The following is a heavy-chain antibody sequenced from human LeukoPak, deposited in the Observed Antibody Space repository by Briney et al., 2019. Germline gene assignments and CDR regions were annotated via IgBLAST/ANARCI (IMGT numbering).Heavy chain of an antibody. CDR1: GGSISSYY. CDR2: IYYSGST. D-gene: IGHD3-22*01. CDR3: ARVGGVMYYYDSSTDSPYFDY. V-gene: IGHV4-59*01. Sequence: SETLSLTCTVSGGSISSYYWSWIRQPPGKGLEWLGYIYYSGSTNYNPSLKSRVTISVDTSKNQFSLKLSSVTAADTAVYYCARVGGVMYYYDSSTDSPYFDYWGQGTLVTVSS. J-gene: IGHJ4*02.